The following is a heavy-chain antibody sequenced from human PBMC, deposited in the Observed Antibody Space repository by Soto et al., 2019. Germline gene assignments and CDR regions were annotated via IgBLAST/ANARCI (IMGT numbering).Heavy chain of an antibody. D-gene: IGHD2-15*01. CDR2: ISAYNGNT. Sequence: ASVKASCKASGYTFTSYGISWVRQAPGQGLEWMGWISAYNGNTNYAQKLQGRVTMTTDTSTSTAYMELRSLRSDDTAVYYCARGARDIVVVVAEDDAFDIWGQGTMVTVSS. J-gene: IGHJ3*02. CDR3: ARGARDIVVVVAEDDAFDI. V-gene: IGHV1-18*01. CDR1: GYTFTSYG.